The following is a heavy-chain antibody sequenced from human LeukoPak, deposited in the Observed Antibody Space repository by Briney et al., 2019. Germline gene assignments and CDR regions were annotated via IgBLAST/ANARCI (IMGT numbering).Heavy chain of an antibody. V-gene: IGHV3-7*01. Sequence: WGSLRLSCTASGFTLSSYWMSWVRQAPGKGLEYMANIRQDGSEKYYMDSVKGRFTISRDNAKNSLYLQMNCLRVEDTAVYYCATNSGKRFGQWGQGTLVTVSS. CDR3: ATNSGKRFGQ. CDR1: GFTLSSYW. D-gene: IGHD3-16*01. J-gene: IGHJ4*02. CDR2: IRQDGSEK.